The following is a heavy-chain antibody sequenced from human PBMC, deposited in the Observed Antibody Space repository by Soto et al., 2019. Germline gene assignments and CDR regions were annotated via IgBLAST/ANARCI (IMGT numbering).Heavy chain of an antibody. J-gene: IGHJ6*02. Sequence: GESLKISCKGSGYSFTSYWISWVRQMPGKGLEWMGRIDSSDSYTNYSPSFQGHVTISADKSISTAYLQWSSLKASDTAMYYCARQGDCSSTSCYTGYYYYYGMDVWGQGTTVTVSS. CDR1: GYSFTSYW. CDR3: ARQGDCSSTSCYTGYYYYYGMDV. D-gene: IGHD2-2*02. V-gene: IGHV5-10-1*01. CDR2: IDSSDSYT.